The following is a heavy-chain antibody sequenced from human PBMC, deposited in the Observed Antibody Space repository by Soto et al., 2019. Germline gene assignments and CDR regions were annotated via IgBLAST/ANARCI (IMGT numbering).Heavy chain of an antibody. J-gene: IGHJ2*01. CDR2: ISAYNGNT. CDR1: GYTFTSYG. CDR3: ARSGYSSSWHYWYFDL. D-gene: IGHD6-13*01. V-gene: IGHV1-18*01. Sequence: QVQLVQSGAEVKKPGASVKVSCKASGYTFTSYGVSWVRQAPGQGLEWMGWISAYNGNTNYAQKLQGRVTMTTDTSTSTAHMELRSLRSDDTAVYYCARSGYSSSWHYWYFDLWGRGTLVTVSS.